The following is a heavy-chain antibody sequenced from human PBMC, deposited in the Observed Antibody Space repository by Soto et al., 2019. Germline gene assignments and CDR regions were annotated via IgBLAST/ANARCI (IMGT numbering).Heavy chain of an antibody. CDR2: INADNDKT. V-gene: IGHV1-3*01. Sequence: ASVKVSCKASGYIFTNYAMHWVRQAPGQRLEWMGWINADNDKTKYSQKFQGRVTITRDTFASTVYMELSSLRSEDTAVYYCARVGAAAGPYYFDNWGQGTLVTVSS. J-gene: IGHJ4*02. CDR1: GYIFTNYA. D-gene: IGHD6-13*01. CDR3: ARVGAAAGPYYFDN.